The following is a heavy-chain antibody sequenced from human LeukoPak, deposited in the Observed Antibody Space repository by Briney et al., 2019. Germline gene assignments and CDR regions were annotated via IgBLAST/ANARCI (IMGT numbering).Heavy chain of an antibody. CDR3: ARGVRGVFNYYYYYYMDV. CDR2: INQDGSEK. Sequence: GGSLRLSCAASGFTFSNYWMSWVRQAPGKGLEWVANINQDGSEKYYVDSVKGRFTIARDNAKNSLYLQMNSLRAEDTAVYYCARGVRGVFNYYYYYYMDVWGKGTTVTVSS. D-gene: IGHD3-10*02. J-gene: IGHJ6*03. V-gene: IGHV3-7*01. CDR1: GFTFSNYW.